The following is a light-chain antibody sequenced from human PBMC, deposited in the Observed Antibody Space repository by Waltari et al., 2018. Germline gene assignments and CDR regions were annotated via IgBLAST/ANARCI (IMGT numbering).Light chain of an antibody. Sequence: QSALTQPPSASGSPGQSVTIPCPGTSSDVGGFSYVSWYQQHPGKVPRLMIYEVSKRPSGVPDRFSGSKSGNTASLTVSGLQVEDEADYYCSSFAGSSQMLFGGGTKLTVL. CDR2: EVS. J-gene: IGLJ2*01. CDR3: SSFAGSSQML. CDR1: SSDVGGFSY. V-gene: IGLV2-8*01.